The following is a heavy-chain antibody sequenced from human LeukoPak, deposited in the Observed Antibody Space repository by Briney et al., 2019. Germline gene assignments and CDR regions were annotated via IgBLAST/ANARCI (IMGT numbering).Heavy chain of an antibody. CDR2: IYWNDDK. Sequence: SGPTLVKPTQTLTLTCTFSGFSLSTSGVGVGWIRQPPGKALEWLALIYWNDDKRYSPSLKSRHTITKDTSKNQVVLTMTNTDPVDTATYYCAHRPMGNWFDPWGQGTLVTVSS. D-gene: IGHD1-26*01. CDR1: GFSLSTSGVG. J-gene: IGHJ5*02. V-gene: IGHV2-5*01. CDR3: AHRPMGNWFDP.